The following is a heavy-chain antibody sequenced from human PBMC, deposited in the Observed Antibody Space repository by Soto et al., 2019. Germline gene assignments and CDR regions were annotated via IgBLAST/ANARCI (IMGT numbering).Heavy chain of an antibody. CDR3: ARAYYYDSSGYRGADYYYYYGMDV. CDR2: IIPIFGTA. J-gene: IGHJ6*02. Sequence: GASVKVSCKASGGTFSSYAISWVRQAPGQGLEWMGGIIPIFGTANYAQKFHGRVTITADKSTSTAYMELSSLRSEDTAVYYCARAYYYDSSGYRGADYYYYYGMDVWGQGTTVTVSS. D-gene: IGHD3-22*01. CDR1: GGTFSSYA. V-gene: IGHV1-69*06.